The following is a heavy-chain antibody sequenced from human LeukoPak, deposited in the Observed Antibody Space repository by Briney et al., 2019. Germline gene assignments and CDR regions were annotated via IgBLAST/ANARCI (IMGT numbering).Heavy chain of an antibody. CDR2: INHSGST. V-gene: IGHV4-34*01. J-gene: IGHJ3*02. D-gene: IGHD6-19*01. CDR3: ARGEAPIAVAVKAFDI. CDR1: GGSFSGYY. Sequence: PSETLSLTCAVYGGSFSGYYWSWIRQPPGKGLEWIGEINHSGSTNYNPSLKSRVTISVDMSKNQFSLKLSSVTAADTAVYYCARGEAPIAVAVKAFDIWGQGTMVTVSS.